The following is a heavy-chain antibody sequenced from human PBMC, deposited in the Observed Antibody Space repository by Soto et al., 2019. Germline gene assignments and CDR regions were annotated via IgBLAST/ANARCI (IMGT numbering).Heavy chain of an antibody. V-gene: IGHV4-39*01. Sequence: PSETLSLTCAVSGGCISGSIYYWGWIRQPPGMGLEWIGSIYHSGNTYYNPSLKSRVTISVDSSKNQFSLNLYSVTAADTAVYYCARQQPSYCSNPRCHPYYFAYRGQRTSVPVSA. CDR1: GGCISGSIYY. CDR3: ARQQPSYCSNPRCHPYYFAY. CDR2: IYHSGNT. D-gene: IGHD2-2*01. J-gene: IGHJ4*02.